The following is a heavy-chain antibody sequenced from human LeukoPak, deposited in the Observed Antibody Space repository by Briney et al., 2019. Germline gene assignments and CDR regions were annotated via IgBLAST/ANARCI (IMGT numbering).Heavy chain of an antibody. Sequence: GASVKVSCKASGYTFTSYDINWVRQATGQGLEWMGWMNPNSGNTGYAQKFQGRVTMTRNTSISTAYMELSSLRSEDTAVYYRARGTSSWYSSSWYLSFDFDYWGQGTLVTVSS. J-gene: IGHJ4*02. D-gene: IGHD6-13*01. CDR1: GYTFTSYD. CDR2: MNPNSGNT. CDR3: ARGTSSWYSSSWYLSFDFDY. V-gene: IGHV1-8*01.